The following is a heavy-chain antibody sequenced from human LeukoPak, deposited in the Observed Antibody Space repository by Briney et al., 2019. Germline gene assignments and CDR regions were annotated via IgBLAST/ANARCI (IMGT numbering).Heavy chain of an antibody. CDR3: ARGADIVATLFDY. V-gene: IGHV3-53*01. J-gene: IGHJ4*02. D-gene: IGHD5-12*01. Sequence: PGGSLRLSCAASGFTVSSNYMSWVRQAPGKGLEWVSVIYSGGSTYYADSVKGRFTISRDNSKNTLYLQMNSLRAEDTAVYYCARGADIVATLFDYWGQGTLVTVSS. CDR2: IYSGGST. CDR1: GFTVSSNY.